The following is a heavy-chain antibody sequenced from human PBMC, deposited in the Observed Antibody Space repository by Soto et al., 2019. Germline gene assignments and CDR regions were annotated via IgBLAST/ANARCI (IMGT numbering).Heavy chain of an antibody. CDR1: GGSFSGYY. J-gene: IGHJ4*02. Sequence: ETLSLTCAVSGGSFSGYYWGWVRQPPGKGLEWIGDINHTGGSNYNPSLKSRVMISVDTAKTQFSLNVTSVTAADTAVYYCAREVGYYSATRRNLYFDYWGPGTLVTVSS. CDR2: INHTGGS. CDR3: AREVGYYSATRRNLYFDY. V-gene: IGHV4-34*01. D-gene: IGHD2-2*01.